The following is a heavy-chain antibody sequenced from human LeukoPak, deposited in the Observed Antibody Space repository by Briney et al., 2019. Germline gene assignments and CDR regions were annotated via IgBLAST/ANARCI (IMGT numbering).Heavy chain of an antibody. CDR1: GFTFSSYA. CDR3: ARNRIVGASNWFDP. CDR2: ISYDGSNK. J-gene: IGHJ5*02. D-gene: IGHD1-26*01. Sequence: GGSLRLSCAASGFTFSSYAMHWVRQAPGKGLEWAAVISYDGSNKYYADSVKGRFTISRDNSKNTLYLQMNSLRAEDTAVYYCARNRIVGASNWFDPWGQGTLVTVSS. V-gene: IGHV3-30-3*01.